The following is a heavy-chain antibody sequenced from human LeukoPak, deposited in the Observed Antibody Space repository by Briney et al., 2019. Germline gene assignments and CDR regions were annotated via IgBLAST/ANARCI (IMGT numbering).Heavy chain of an antibody. Sequence: GGSLRLSCAASGFTFSSYAMSWVRQAPGKGLEWVSSISSSSSYIYYADSVKGRFTISRDNAKNSLYLQMNSLRAEDTAVYYCARGGVGPIFDPQDIDYWGQGTLVTVSS. CDR2: ISSSSSYI. V-gene: IGHV3-21*01. CDR3: ARGGVGPIFDPQDIDY. J-gene: IGHJ4*02. D-gene: IGHD1-26*01. CDR1: GFTFSSYA.